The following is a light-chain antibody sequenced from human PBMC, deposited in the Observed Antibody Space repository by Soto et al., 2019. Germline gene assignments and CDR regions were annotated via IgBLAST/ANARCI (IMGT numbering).Light chain of an antibody. CDR2: DVT. J-gene: IGLJ1*01. CDR3: SSYRSISTLYG. CDR1: SSDVGGYNY. Sequence: VLTQPASVSGSPGQSITISCTGTSSDVGGYNYVSWYQQHPGKAPKLMIYDVTNRPSGVSNRFSGSKSGNTASLTIFGLQAEDEADYYCSSYRSISTLYGFGTGTKVTVL. V-gene: IGLV2-14*03.